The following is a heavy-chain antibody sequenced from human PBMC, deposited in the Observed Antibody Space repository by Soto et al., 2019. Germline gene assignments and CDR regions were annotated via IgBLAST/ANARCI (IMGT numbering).Heavy chain of an antibody. CDR3: ARDPLALIAARLHYYYYGMDV. Sequence: QVQLVQSGAEVKKPGSSVKVSCKASGGTFSSYAISWVRQAPGQGLEWLGGIIPIFGTANYAQKFQGRVTINADESTSTAYMELSSLRSEDTAVYYCARDPLALIAARLHYYYYGMDVWGQGTTVTVSS. CDR2: IIPIFGTA. D-gene: IGHD6-6*01. CDR1: GGTFSSYA. V-gene: IGHV1-69*01. J-gene: IGHJ6*02.